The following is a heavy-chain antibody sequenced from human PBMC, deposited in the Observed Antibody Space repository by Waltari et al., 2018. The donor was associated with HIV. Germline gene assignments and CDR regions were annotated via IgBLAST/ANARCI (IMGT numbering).Heavy chain of an antibody. D-gene: IGHD1-1*01. V-gene: IGHV3-33*01. CDR3: ARDRTATSRGNGMDV. CDR2: IWYDGRNK. Sequence: QVQLVESGGGVVQPGTSLRLSCAASGLTFNNKAMHWVRQAPGKGLDGVAVIWYDGRNKYYSDSVKGRFSITRDTSKNTLSLEMNSLRAEDTGIYYCARDRTATSRGNGMDVWGPGTTVIVSS. CDR1: GLTFNNKA. J-gene: IGHJ6*02.